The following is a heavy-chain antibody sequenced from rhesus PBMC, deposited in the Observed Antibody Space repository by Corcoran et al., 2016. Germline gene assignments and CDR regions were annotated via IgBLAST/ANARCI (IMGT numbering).Heavy chain of an antibody. V-gene: IGHV4-122*02. CDR2: ITYSGST. J-gene: IGHJ4*01. CDR3: ARWKSYGRYCFGY. D-gene: IGHD4-29*01. CDR1: GGSISSGYYY. Sequence: QVQLQESGPGLVKPSETLSLTCAVSGGSISSGYYYWSWIRQPPGKGLEGIRYITYSGSTGFNPALSSLVTIARNTSKSQVSRKRRCVAAADTDVYYCARWKSYGRYCFGYGGQGVLVTVSS.